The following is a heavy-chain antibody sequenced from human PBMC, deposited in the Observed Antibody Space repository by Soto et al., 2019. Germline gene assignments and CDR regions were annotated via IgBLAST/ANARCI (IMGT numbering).Heavy chain of an antibody. D-gene: IGHD1-1*01. V-gene: IGHV4-59*01. CDR3: AREAGTFDY. CDR2: IYYSGST. Sequence: NPSETLSLTCTVSGGSISSYYWSWIRQPPGKGLEWIGYIYYSGSTNYNPSLKSRVTISVDTSKNQFSLKLSSVTAADTAVYYCAREAGTFDYWGQGTLVTVSS. CDR1: GGSISSYY. J-gene: IGHJ4*02.